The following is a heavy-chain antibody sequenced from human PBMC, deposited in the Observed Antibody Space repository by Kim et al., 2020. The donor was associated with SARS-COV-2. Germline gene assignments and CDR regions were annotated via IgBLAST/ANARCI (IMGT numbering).Heavy chain of an antibody. J-gene: IGHJ3*02. CDR2: IYYSGST. Sequence: SETLSLTCTVSGGSISSSSYYWGWIRQPPGKGLEWIGSIYYSGSTYYNPSLKSRVTISVDTSKNQFSLKLSSVTAADTAVYYCARDYYDSSGYYPHDDAFDIWGQGTMVTVSS. D-gene: IGHD3-22*01. CDR3: ARDYYDSSGYYPHDDAFDI. V-gene: IGHV4-39*07. CDR1: GGSISSSSYY.